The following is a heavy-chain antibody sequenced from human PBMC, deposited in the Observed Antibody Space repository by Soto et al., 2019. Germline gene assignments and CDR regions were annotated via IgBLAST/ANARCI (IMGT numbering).Heavy chain of an antibody. CDR3: ARTGLLHGMDV. D-gene: IGHD2-15*01. CDR1: GFIFSSYA. V-gene: IGHV3-30-3*01. Sequence: QVQLVESGGGGVQPGRSLRLSCAASGFIFSSYAMHWVRPAPGKGLEWVAVISYDGSNKYYADSVKGRFTISRDNSKNTLYLQMNSLRAEDTAVYYCARTGLLHGMDVWGQGTTVTVSS. J-gene: IGHJ6*02. CDR2: ISYDGSNK.